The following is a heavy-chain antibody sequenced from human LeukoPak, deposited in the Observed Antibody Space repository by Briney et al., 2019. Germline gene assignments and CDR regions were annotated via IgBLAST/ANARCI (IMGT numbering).Heavy chain of an antibody. D-gene: IGHD6-13*01. CDR3: AKVGQQLVLDY. V-gene: IGHV3-30*18. CDR2: ISYDGSNK. CDR1: GFTFSSYG. Sequence: GRSLRLSCAASGFTFSSYGVHWVRQAPGKGLEWVAVISYDGSNKYYADSVKGRFTISRDNSKNTLYLQMNSLRAEDTAVYYCAKVGQQLVLDYWGQGTLVTVSS. J-gene: IGHJ4*02.